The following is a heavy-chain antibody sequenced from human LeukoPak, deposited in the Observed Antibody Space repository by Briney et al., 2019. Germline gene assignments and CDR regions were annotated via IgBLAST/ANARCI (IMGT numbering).Heavy chain of an antibody. Sequence: SQTLSLTCTVSGGSISSGSYYWSWIRQPAGKGLEWIGRIYTSGSTNYNPSLKSRVTISVDTSKNQFSLKLSSVTAADTAVYYCAREYSYGYSKKYYFDYWGQGTLVTVSS. CDR1: GGSISSGSYY. V-gene: IGHV4-61*02. CDR2: IYTSGST. J-gene: IGHJ4*02. CDR3: AREYSYGYSKKYYFDY. D-gene: IGHD5-18*01.